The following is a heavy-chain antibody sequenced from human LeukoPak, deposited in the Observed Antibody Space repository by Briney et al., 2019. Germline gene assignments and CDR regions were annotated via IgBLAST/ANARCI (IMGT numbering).Heavy chain of an antibody. V-gene: IGHV4-59*01. J-gene: IGHJ4*02. CDR2: IYYSGST. CDR3: ARAPFSNYFDY. D-gene: IGHD6-13*01. Sequence: SETLSLTCTVSGGSISSYYWSRIRQPPGKGLEWIGYIYYSGSTNYNPSLKSRVTISVDTSKNQFSLKLSSVTAADTAVYYCARAPFSNYFDYWGQGTLVTVSS. CDR1: GGSISSYY.